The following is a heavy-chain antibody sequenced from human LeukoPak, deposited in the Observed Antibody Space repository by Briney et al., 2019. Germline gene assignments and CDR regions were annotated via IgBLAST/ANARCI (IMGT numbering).Heavy chain of an antibody. J-gene: IGHJ6*03. V-gene: IGHV3-20*04. Sequence: PGGSLRLSCAASGFTFDDYGMSWVRQAPGKGLEWVSGINWNGGSTGYADSVKGRFTISRDNAKNSLYLQMNSLRAEDTALYYCXXXGGXATRYNYYYYYMDVWGKGTTVTVSS. CDR2: INWNGGST. D-gene: IGHD1-26*01. CDR1: GFTFDDYG. CDR3: XXXGGXATRYNYYYYYMDV.